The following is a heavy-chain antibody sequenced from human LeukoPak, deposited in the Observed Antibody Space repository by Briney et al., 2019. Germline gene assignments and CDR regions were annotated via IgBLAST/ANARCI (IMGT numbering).Heavy chain of an antibody. J-gene: IGHJ6*03. CDR3: ARTLMGYNNYYMDV. Sequence: GGSLRLSCEVSGFTFSNFEMNWVRQAPGKGLEWVSFISTSSSYIYYADSVKGRFTISRDNAKNSLYLQMSSLRVEDTAVYYCARTLMGYNNYYMDVWGKGTTVTVSS. CDR1: GFTFSNFE. D-gene: IGHD2-8*01. V-gene: IGHV3-21*01. CDR2: ISTSSSYI.